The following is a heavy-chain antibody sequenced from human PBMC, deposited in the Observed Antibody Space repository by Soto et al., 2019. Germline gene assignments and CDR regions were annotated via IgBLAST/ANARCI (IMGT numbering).Heavy chain of an antibody. Sequence: QVQLQESGPGLVKPSQTLSLTCTVSGGSINSGNYYWSWIRQPPGKDLEWIGYIYYSGTTYYNPSLRSRVTMSVDTSKNQFSLKLSLVTAADTAVYFCARYERSSHSYWGQGALVTVSS. CDR3: ARYERSSHSY. D-gene: IGHD3-22*01. CDR1: GGSINSGNYY. J-gene: IGHJ4*02. CDR2: IYYSGTT. V-gene: IGHV4-30-4*01.